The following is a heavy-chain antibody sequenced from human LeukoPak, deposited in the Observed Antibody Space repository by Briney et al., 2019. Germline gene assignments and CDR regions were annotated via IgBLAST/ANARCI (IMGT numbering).Heavy chain of an antibody. J-gene: IGHJ3*02. CDR1: GYSISSGYY. V-gene: IGHV4-38-2*02. CDR3: ARDLRGSDAFDI. CDR2: IYHSGST. Sequence: SETLSHTCTVSGYSISSGYYWGWIRQPPGKGLEWIGSIYHSGSTYYNPSLKSRVTISVDTSKNQFSLKLSSVTAADTAVYYCARDLRGSDAFDIWGQGTMVTVSS.